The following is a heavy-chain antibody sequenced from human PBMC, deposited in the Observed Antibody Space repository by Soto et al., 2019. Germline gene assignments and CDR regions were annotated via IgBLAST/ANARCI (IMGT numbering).Heavy chain of an antibody. CDR1: GFTFSSYG. CDR3: ARYRVESGYPEYFQH. D-gene: IGHD5-12*01. J-gene: IGHJ1*01. V-gene: IGHV3-33*01. Sequence: PGGSLRLSCAASGFTFSSYGMHWVRQAPGKGLEWVAVIWYDGSNKYYADSVKGRFTISRDNSKNTLYLQMNSLRAEDTAVYYCARYRVESGYPEYFQHLGQGTLVTVS. CDR2: IWYDGSNK.